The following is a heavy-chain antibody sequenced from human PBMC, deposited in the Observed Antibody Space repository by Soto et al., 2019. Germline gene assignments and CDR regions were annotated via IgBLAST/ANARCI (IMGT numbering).Heavy chain of an antibody. V-gene: IGHV1-8*01. CDR2: MNPNSGNT. J-gene: IGHJ6*02. Sequence: ASVKVSCKASGYTFTSYDINWVRQATGQGLEWMGWMNPNSGNTGYAQKFQGRVTMTRNTSISTAYMELSSLRSEDTAVYYCASIRDYGGNTRKYYYYGMDVWGQETTVTVSS. CDR3: ASIRDYGGNTRKYYYYGMDV. D-gene: IGHD4-17*01. CDR1: GYTFTSYD.